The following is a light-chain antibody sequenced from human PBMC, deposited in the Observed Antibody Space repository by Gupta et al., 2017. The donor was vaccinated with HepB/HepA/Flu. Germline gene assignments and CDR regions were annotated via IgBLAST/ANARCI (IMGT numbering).Light chain of an antibody. J-gene: IGLJ2*01. CDR2: DVS. V-gene: IGLV2-14*03. CDR1: SSDVGAYNY. Sequence: QSVLTQPASVSGSPGQSITISCTRTSSDVGAYNYVSWYQQHPGKAPKLMIYDVSNRPSGVSNRFSGSKSGNTASLSISGLQAEDEADYYCSSYTTSSTVVFGGGTKLTVL. CDR3: SSYTTSSTVV.